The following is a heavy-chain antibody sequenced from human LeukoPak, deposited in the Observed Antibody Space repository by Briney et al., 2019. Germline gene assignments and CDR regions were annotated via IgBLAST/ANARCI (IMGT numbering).Heavy chain of an antibody. V-gene: IGHV4-39*01. CDR3: ARLGFRWFSNYYGSA. J-gene: IGHJ4*02. CDR2: IYYSGST. CDR1: GGSISSSSYY. D-gene: IGHD3-10*01. Sequence: SETLSLTCTVSGGSISSSSYYWGWLRQPPGQGLEWIASIYYSGSTYYNPSLKSRVTISVDTSKNQFSLKLSSVTAADTAVYYCARLGFRWFSNYYGSAWGQGTLVTVSS.